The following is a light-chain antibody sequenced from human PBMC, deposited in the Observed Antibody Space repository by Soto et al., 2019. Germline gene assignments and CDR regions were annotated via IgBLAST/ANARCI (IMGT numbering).Light chain of an antibody. CDR2: GAS. Sequence: VQMTQSPSSLSASVRDRVTITCRASQSISSYLAWYQHRPGKAPKLLIYGASTLQSGVPSRFSGSESGTDFTLTISSLQPEDFATYYCQQANSSPITFGQGTRLEIK. CDR3: QQANSSPIT. J-gene: IGKJ5*01. CDR1: QSISSY. V-gene: IGKV1-27*01.